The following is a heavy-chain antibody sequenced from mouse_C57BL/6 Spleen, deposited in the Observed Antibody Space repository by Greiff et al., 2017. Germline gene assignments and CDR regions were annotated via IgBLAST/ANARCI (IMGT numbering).Heavy chain of an antibody. D-gene: IGHD4-1*01. CDR1: GYTFPSSW. CDR3: ARERGLTGTEFAY. J-gene: IGHJ3*01. CDR2: IDPNSGGT. V-gene: IGHV1-72*01. Sequence: QVQLQQSGAELVKPGASVKLSCKASGYTFPSSWMHWVKQRPGRGLEWIGRIDPNSGGTKYNEKFKRKATLTVDKPSSTAYMQLSSLTSEDSAVYYCARERGLTGTEFAYWGQGTLVTVSA.